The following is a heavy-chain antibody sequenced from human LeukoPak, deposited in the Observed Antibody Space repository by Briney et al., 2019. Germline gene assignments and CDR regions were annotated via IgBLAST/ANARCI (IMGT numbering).Heavy chain of an antibody. J-gene: IGHJ4*02. D-gene: IGHD2-2*01. V-gene: IGHV3-21*01. CDR1: GFTFSSYS. CDR3: ARGRPLYCSSTSCYHRYYFDY. CDR2: ISSSSSYI. Sequence: GGSLRLSCAASGFTFSSYSMNWVRQAPGKGLEWVSSISSSSSYIYYADSVKGRFTISRDNAKNSLYLQMNSLRAADTAVYYCARGRPLYCSSTSCYHRYYFDYWGQGTLVTVSS.